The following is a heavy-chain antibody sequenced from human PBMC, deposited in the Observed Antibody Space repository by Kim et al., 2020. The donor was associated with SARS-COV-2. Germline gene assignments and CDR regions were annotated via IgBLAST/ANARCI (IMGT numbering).Heavy chain of an antibody. J-gene: IGHJ3*02. CDR2: SPK. D-gene: IGHD3-10*01. CDR3: ARDVSSLDI. V-gene: IGHV3-7*01. Sequence: SPKHYVGSVKGRFTISRDNAKNSVYLQMNSLRVEDTAVYYCARDVSSLDIWGQGTMVTVSS.